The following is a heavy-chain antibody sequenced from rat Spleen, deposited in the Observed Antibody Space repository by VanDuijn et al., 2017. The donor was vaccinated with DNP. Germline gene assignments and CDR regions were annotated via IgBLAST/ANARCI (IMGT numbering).Heavy chain of an antibody. J-gene: IGHJ3*01. CDR2: ISNSGST. CDR1: GYSITSNY. D-gene: IGHD1-4*01. CDR3: VRGTAGLTWFAY. Sequence: EVQLQESGPGLVKPSQSLSLTCSFTGYSITSNYWGWIRKFPGKRMEWIGHISNSGSTTNNPSLASRISIGRDTSKSQFFLHLNSVNTEDTATYFCVRGTAGLTWFAYWGQGTLVTVSS. V-gene: IGHV3-1*01.